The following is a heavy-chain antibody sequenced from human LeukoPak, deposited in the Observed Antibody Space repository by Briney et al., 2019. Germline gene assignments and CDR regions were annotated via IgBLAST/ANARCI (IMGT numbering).Heavy chain of an antibody. CDR3: ATFPAPVLRFLEWLPPAFDY. Sequence: GASVKVSCKVSGYTLTELSMHWLRQAPGKGLEWMGGFYPEDGETIYARKFQGRVTMTEDTSTDTAYMELSSLRSEDTAVYYCATFPAPVLRFLEWLPPAFDYWGQGTLVTVSS. J-gene: IGHJ4*02. CDR1: GYTLTELS. CDR2: FYPEDGET. V-gene: IGHV1-24*01. D-gene: IGHD3-3*01.